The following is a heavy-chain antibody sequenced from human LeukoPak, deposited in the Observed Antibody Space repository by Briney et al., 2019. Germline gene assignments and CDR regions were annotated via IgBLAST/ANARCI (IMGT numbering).Heavy chain of an antibody. J-gene: IGHJ4*02. D-gene: IGHD3-10*01. CDR2: ISSSSSDI. CDR3: AKTAEYYGSGNIDY. Sequence: KPGGSLRLSCAASGFTFSSYSMNWVRQAPGKGLEWVSSISSSSSDIYYADSVKGRFTISRDNSKNTLYLQMNSLRAEDTAIYYCAKTAEYYGSGNIDYWGQGTLVTVSS. CDR1: GFTFSSYS. V-gene: IGHV3-21*04.